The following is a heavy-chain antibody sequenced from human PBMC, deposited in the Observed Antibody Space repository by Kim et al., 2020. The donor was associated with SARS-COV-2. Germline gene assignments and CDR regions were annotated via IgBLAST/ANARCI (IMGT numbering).Heavy chain of an antibody. CDR1: GFTLSHDW. D-gene: IGHD3-10*02. CDR2: INHDARES. Sequence: GGSLRLSCAASGFTLSHDWMTWVRQAPGKGLEWVANINHDARESYYVKSVKGRFTISRDNAKNSLYLQMNSLGVEDTAVYYCARSVFGDNYWGQGTLVSVSS. J-gene: IGHJ4*02. CDR3: ARSVFGDNY. V-gene: IGHV3-7*01.